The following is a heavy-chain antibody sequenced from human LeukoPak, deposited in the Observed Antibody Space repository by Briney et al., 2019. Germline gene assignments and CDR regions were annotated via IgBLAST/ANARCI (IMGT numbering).Heavy chain of an antibody. CDR1: GYSFTSYW. CDR2: IYPGDSDT. V-gene: IGHV5-51*01. Sequence: GESLKISCKGSGYSFTSYWIGWVRQMPGKGLEWMGIIYPGDSDTRYSPSFQGQVTISADKSISTAYLQWSSLKASDTAMYYCARRYSSSWPYNWFDPWGQGTLVTVSS. D-gene: IGHD6-13*01. CDR3: ARRYSSSWPYNWFDP. J-gene: IGHJ5*02.